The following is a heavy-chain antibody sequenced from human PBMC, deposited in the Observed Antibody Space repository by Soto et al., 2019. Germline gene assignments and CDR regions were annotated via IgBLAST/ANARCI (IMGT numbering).Heavy chain of an antibody. J-gene: IGHJ5*02. D-gene: IGHD3-3*01. CDR1: GGTFGNTA. CDR3: ARDGDPGYAFWSGPLGGGRFDP. V-gene: IGHV1-69*12. CDR2: IVPMFGTA. Sequence: QVQLVQSGAEVKEPGSSVNVSCKTSGGTFGNTAVTWVRQAPGQGLEWIGGIVPMFGTANYAQKFRGRVTMTADESTSTAYMELSRLRSDDTAVYYCARDGDPGYAFWSGPLGGGRFDPWGQGTLVTVSS.